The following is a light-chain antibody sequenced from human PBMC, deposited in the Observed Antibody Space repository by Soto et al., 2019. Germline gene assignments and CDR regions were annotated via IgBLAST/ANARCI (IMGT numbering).Light chain of an antibody. Sequence: QSVLTQPASVCGSLGQSITISCTGTSSDVGGYNYVSWYQQHPGKAPKLMISDVSNRPSGVSNRFSGSKSGNTASLTISGLQAEDEADYFCSSYTSSSTPYVFGTGTKVTVL. CDR1: SSDVGGYNY. CDR3: SSYTSSSTPYV. J-gene: IGLJ1*01. V-gene: IGLV2-14*03. CDR2: DVS.